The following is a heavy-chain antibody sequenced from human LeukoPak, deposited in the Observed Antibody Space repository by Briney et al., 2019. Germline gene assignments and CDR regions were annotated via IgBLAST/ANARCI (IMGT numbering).Heavy chain of an antibody. CDR3: ARASPLFSSGWNYYYMDV. D-gene: IGHD6-19*01. Sequence: PGGSLRLSCAASGFAFSSYWMSWVRQAPGKGLEWVANIKQDGSEKYYVDSVKGRFTISRDNAKNSLYLQMNSLRAEDTAVYYCARASPLFSSGWNYYYMDVWGKGTTVTVSS. CDR1: GFAFSSYW. V-gene: IGHV3-7*01. CDR2: IKQDGSEK. J-gene: IGHJ6*03.